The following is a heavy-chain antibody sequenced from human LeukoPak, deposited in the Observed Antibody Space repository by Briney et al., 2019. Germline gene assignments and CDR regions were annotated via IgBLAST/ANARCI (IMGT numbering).Heavy chain of an antibody. V-gene: IGHV4-59*01. J-gene: IGHJ5*02. CDR2: IYYSGST. Sequence: PSETLSLTCTVSGGSISSYYWSWIRQPPGKGLEWIGYIYYSGSTNYNPSLKSRVTISVDTSKNQFSLKLSSVTAADTAVYYCARVVGKNGDYDWFDPWGQGTLVTVSS. D-gene: IGHD4-17*01. CDR1: GGSISSYY. CDR3: ARVVGKNGDYDWFDP.